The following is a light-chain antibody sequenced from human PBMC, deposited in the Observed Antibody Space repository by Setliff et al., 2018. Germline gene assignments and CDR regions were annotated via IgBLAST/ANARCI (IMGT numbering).Light chain of an antibody. Sequence: QSVLTQPASVSASPGQSIAVSCTGSGSDVGAYKFVSWYQQRPGKAPRLMIYDVSNRPSGVSDRFSGSKSGNTASLTISGLQAEDEADYYCCSYTGTSTPYVFGTGTKVTVL. CDR3: CSYTGTSTPYV. V-gene: IGLV2-14*01. J-gene: IGLJ1*01. CDR2: DVS. CDR1: GSDVGAYKF.